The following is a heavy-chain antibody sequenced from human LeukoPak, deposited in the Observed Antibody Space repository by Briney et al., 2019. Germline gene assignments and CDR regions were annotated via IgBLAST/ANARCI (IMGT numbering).Heavy chain of an antibody. CDR1: GFTFTNYG. J-gene: IGHJ3*02. CDR3: AKGSSSSSGYAFDI. D-gene: IGHD6-6*01. Sequence: GGSLRLSCAASGFTFTNYGMHWVRQAPGKGLEWVAFIRYDGSNKYYADSVKGRFTISRDTSKNTLYLQMNSLRAEDTAVYYCAKGSSSSSGYAFDIWGQGTMVTVSS. CDR2: IRYDGSNK. V-gene: IGHV3-30*02.